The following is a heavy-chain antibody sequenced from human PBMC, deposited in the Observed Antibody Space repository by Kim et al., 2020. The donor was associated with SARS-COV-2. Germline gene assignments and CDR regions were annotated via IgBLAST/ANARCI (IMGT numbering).Heavy chain of an antibody. CDR3: ARESGLRFLEWSPALYWYFDL. CDR1: GFTFSSYW. V-gene: IGHV3-74*01. CDR2: INSDGSST. Sequence: GGSLRLSCAASGFTFSSYWMHWVRQAPGKGLVWVSRINSDGSSTSYADSVKGRFTISRDNAKNTLYLQMNSLRAEDTAVYYCARESGLRFLEWSPALYWYFDLWGRGTLVTVSS. J-gene: IGHJ2*01. D-gene: IGHD3-3*01.